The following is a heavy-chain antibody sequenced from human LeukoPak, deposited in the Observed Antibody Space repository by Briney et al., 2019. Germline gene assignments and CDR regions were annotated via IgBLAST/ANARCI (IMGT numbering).Heavy chain of an antibody. Sequence: SETLSLTCTVSGGSISSSSYYWGWIRQPPGKGLEWIGSIYYSGSTYYNPSLKSRVTIPVDTSKNQFSLKLSSVTAADTAVYYCARLEAAMGVFDYWGQGTLVTVSS. CDR1: GGSISSSSYY. CDR2: IYYSGST. D-gene: IGHD5-18*01. CDR3: ARLEAAMGVFDY. J-gene: IGHJ4*02. V-gene: IGHV4-39*01.